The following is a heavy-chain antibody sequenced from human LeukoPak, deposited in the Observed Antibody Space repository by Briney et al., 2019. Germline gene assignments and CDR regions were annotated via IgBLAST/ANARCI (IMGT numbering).Heavy chain of an antibody. J-gene: IGHJ4*02. CDR1: GFTFSSYA. CDR3: AKPASNNDAFDY. Sequence: GASLRLSCAASGFTFSSYAMSWVRQAPGKGLEWVSAISGSGGSTYYADSVKGRFTISRDNSKNTLYLQMNSLRAKDTAVYYCAKPASNNDAFDYWGQGTLVTVSS. CDR2: ISGSGGST. V-gene: IGHV3-23*01. D-gene: IGHD1-1*01.